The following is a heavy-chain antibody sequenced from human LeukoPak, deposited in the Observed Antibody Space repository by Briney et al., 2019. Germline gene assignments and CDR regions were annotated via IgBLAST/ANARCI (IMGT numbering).Heavy chain of an antibody. CDR3: AKASGDSSGYRMDV. J-gene: IGHJ6*02. V-gene: IGHV3-30*18. CDR2: ISYDGSKE. D-gene: IGHD3-22*01. CDR1: GFTFSSYG. Sequence: QSGGSLRLSCAASGFTFSSYGMDWVRQAPGKGLEWVALISYDGSKEYYADSVKGRFTISRDNSKNTLFLQMNSLRAEDTAVYYCAKASGDSSGYRMDVWGHGTTVTVSS.